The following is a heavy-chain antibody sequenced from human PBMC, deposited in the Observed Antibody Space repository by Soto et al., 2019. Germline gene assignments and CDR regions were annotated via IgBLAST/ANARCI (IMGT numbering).Heavy chain of an antibody. CDR1: GGSINSYY. CDR3: ARTYCSEGTCYDAFDI. CDR2: VYHNGNI. V-gene: IGHV4-59*01. J-gene: IGHJ3*02. D-gene: IGHD2-15*01. Sequence: PSETLSLTCTVSGGSINSYYWSWIRLPPGKGLEWIGYVYHNGNINYNPSLKSRVTVSVDTSKNQFSLRLSSVTAADTAVYYCARTYCSEGTCYDAFDIWGQGTKVTVSS.